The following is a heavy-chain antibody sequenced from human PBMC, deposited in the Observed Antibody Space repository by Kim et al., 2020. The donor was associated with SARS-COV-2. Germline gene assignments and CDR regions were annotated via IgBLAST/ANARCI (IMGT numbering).Heavy chain of an antibody. CDR1: GGSFSGYY. CDR2: INHSGST. Sequence: SETLSLTCAVYGGSFSGYYWSWIRQPPGKGLEWIGEINHSGSTNYNPSLKSRGTISVDTSKNQFSLKLSSVTAADTAVYYCARATRATPPPPWFDPWGQGTLVTVSS. J-gene: IGHJ5*02. V-gene: IGHV4-34*01. CDR3: ARATRATPPPPWFDP.